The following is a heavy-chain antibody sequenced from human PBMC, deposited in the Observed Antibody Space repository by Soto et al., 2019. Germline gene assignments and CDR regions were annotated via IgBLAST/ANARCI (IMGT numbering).Heavy chain of an antibody. CDR2: INPSGST. J-gene: IGHJ4*02. CDR1: GGSFSGYY. V-gene: IGHV4-34*01. Sequence: QVQLQQWGAGLLKPSETLSLTCAVYGGSFSGYYWSWIRQPPGKGLEWIGEINPSGSTNYTPSLKSRVTMSGDTPKNQFSLKLTSVTAAYTAVYYCARGRDGGAANWGQGTLVTVSS. D-gene: IGHD4-17*01. CDR3: ARGRDGGAAN.